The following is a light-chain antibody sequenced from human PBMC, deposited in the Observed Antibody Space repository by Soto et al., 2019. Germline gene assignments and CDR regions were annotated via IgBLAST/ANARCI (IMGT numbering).Light chain of an antibody. CDR1: QRVSSH. V-gene: IGKV3-15*01. J-gene: IGKJ1*01. Sequence: ETGMTQSPVTLSVSPGDTATLSCRASQRVSSHLAWYQQKPGQAPRLLIYAAPTRATGIPVRFSGSGSETEFTLTIRSLQSEDSALYFCHQYNNWPWTFGQGTKVDIK. CDR3: HQYNNWPWT. CDR2: AAP.